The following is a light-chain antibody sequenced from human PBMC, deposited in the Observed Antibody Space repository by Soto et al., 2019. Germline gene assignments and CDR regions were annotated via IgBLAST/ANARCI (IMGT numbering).Light chain of an antibody. J-gene: IGLJ2*01. CDR2: EVT. CDR3: TSYGGSYSDVI. CDR1: SSDFGGNNY. V-gene: IGLV2-8*01. Sequence: QSALTQPPSASGSPGQSVTISCTGTSSDFGGNNYVSWYQQHPGKAPKLIIYEVTKRPSGVPDRFSGSMSGNTASLTVSGLQAEDEADYYCTSYGGSYSDVIFGGGTKLTVL.